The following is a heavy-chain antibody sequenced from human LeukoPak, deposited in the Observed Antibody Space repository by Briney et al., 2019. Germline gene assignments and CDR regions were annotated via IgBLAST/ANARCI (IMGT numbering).Heavy chain of an antibody. J-gene: IGHJ4*02. V-gene: IGHV3-43*02. Sequence: GGSLRLSCAASGFTFDDYAMHWVRQAPGKGLEWVSLISGDGGSTYYADSVKGRFTISRDNSKNSLYLQMNGLRIEDTALYYCAKSQGYCSSTSCRPYSSSWPFNYWGQGTLVTVSS. D-gene: IGHD2-2*01. CDR1: GFTFDDYA. CDR2: ISGDGGST. CDR3: AKSQGYCSSTSCRPYSSSWPFNY.